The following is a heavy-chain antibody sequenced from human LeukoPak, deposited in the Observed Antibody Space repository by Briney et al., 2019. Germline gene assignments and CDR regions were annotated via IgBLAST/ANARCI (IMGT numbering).Heavy chain of an antibody. V-gene: IGHV4-4*09. CDR1: GGSFSGYY. CDR3: ARLGIAAEYMDV. Sequence: SETLSLTCAVYGGSFSGYYWSWIRQPPGKGLEWIGYIYTSGSTNYNPSLKSRVTISVDTSKNQFSLKLNSVTAADTAVYYCARLGIAAEYMDVWGKGTTVTVSS. D-gene: IGHD6-13*01. CDR2: IYTSGST. J-gene: IGHJ6*03.